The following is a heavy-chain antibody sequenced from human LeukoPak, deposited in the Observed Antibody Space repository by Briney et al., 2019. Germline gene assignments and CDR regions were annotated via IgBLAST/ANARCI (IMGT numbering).Heavy chain of an antibody. D-gene: IGHD2-2*01. CDR2: IYYSGST. CDR1: GGSINSRSDY. Sequence: SETLSLTCTVSGGSINSRSDYWGWIRQPPGKGLEWIGSIYYSGSTHYNPSLKSRVTMSIDTSKNQFSLKLSSVTAADTAVYYCARDLCGSTGIRGCWFDPWGQGTLVTVSS. CDR3: ARDLCGSTGIRGCWFDP. V-gene: IGHV4-39*07. J-gene: IGHJ5*02.